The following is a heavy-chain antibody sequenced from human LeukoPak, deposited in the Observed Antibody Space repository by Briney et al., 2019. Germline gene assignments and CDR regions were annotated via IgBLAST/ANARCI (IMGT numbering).Heavy chain of an antibody. CDR2: IYYSGST. V-gene: IGHV4-59*08. CDR3: ARAMPGVYYDSSGYYYRPGAFDI. Sequence: SETLSLTCTVSGDSISSYYWSWIRQPPGKGLEWIGYIYYSGSTNYNPSLKSRVTISVDTSKNQFSLKLSSVTAADTAVYYCARAMPGVYYDSSGYYYRPGAFDIWGQGTMVTVSS. J-gene: IGHJ3*02. D-gene: IGHD3-22*01. CDR1: GDSISSYY.